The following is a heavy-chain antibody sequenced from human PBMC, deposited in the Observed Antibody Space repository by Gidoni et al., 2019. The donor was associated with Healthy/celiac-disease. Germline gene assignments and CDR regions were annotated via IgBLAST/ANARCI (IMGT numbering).Heavy chain of an antibody. D-gene: IGHD1-26*01. V-gene: IGHV3-53*01. CDR3: ARGSYSGTYYHGDYYYGMDV. CDR1: GVTVSGNY. J-gene: IGHJ6*02. Sequence: EVQLVESGGGLIQPGGSLRLSCTASGVTVSGNYMSWVRQAPGKGLEWVSVIYSGGSTSSAASVKGRFTISRDNSKNTLYLQMTSLRAEDTAVYYCARGSYSGTYYHGDYYYGMDVWGQGTTVTVSS. CDR2: IYSGGST.